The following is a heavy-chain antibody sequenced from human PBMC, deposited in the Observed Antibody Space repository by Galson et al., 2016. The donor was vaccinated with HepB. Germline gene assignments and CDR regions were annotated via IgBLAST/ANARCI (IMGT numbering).Heavy chain of an antibody. CDR1: GYTFTNYA. CDR2: INTGNGNT. J-gene: IGHJ4*02. V-gene: IGHV1-3*04. D-gene: IGHD2-2*01. Sequence: SVKVSCKASGYTFTNYAMHWVRQAPGQRLEWMGWINTGNGNTKYSQKFQDRVTITRDTSASTAYMELSSLRSEDTAVYYCARSGDCSSTTCEDWGQGTLVTVSS. CDR3: ARSGDCSSTTCED.